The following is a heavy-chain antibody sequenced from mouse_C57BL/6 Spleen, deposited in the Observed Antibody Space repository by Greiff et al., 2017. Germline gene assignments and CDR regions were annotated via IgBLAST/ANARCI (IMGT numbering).Heavy chain of an antibody. D-gene: IGHD1-1*02. J-gene: IGHJ4*01. Sequence: EVKLVESGGGLVQPGGSLKLSCAASGFTFSDYYMYWVRQTPEKRLEWVAYISNGGGSTYYPDTVKGRFTISRDNAKNTLYLQMSRLKSEDTAMYYCARLLWGMDYWGQGTSVTVSS. V-gene: IGHV5-12*01. CDR3: ARLLWGMDY. CDR2: ISNGGGST. CDR1: GFTFSDYY.